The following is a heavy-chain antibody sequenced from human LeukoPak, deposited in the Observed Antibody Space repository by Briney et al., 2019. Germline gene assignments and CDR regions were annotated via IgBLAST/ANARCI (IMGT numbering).Heavy chain of an antibody. D-gene: IGHD3-10*01. CDR1: DGSISGYY. Sequence: TSETLSLTCTVSDGSISGYYWSWIRQPPGTGLEWIGYIYYSGSTNYNPSLKSRVTMSVDTSKSQFSLKLNSVTAADTALYYCARHHYASGTHTPYYFDFWGQGTLVTVSS. J-gene: IGHJ4*02. V-gene: IGHV4-59*01. CDR3: ARHHYASGTHTPYYFDF. CDR2: IYYSGST.